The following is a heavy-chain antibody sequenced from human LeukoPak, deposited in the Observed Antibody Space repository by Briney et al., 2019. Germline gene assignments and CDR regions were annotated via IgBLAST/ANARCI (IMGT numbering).Heavy chain of an antibody. CDR3: ARQGRVGDAFDL. CDR1: WDDFTRYD. CDR2: ITTFNGRP. D-gene: IGHD1-26*01. Sequence: GASVKVSCKTSWDDFTRYDITWVRLAPGQGLEWMGWITTFNGRPKYAQKFAGRVTMTRDTSTTTGYMELKSLTYDDTAVYFCARQGRVGDAFDLGGQGTLVTVSS. V-gene: IGHV1-18*01. J-gene: IGHJ3*01.